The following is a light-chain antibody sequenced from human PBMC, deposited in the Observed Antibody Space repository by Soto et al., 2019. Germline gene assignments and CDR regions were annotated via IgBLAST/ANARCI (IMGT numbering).Light chain of an antibody. J-gene: IGLJ2*01. CDR2: DVS. V-gene: IGLV2-14*01. Sequence: QSALTQPASVSGSPGQSITISCTGTSSHVGGYNYVSWYQQHPGKAPKLMIHDVSNRPSGVSNRFSGSKSGNTASLTISGLQAEDEADYYCSSYTSSSTVVFGGGTKLTVL. CDR1: SSHVGGYNY. CDR3: SSYTSSSTVV.